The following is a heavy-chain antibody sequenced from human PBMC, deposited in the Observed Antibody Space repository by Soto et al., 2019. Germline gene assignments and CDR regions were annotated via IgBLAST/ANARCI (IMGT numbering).Heavy chain of an antibody. J-gene: IGHJ6*02. CDR3: ARDLGGYCSGGSCRGDYWGMDV. CDR2: IYSGGST. CDR1: GFTVSSNY. V-gene: IGHV3-53*01. D-gene: IGHD2-15*01. Sequence: EVQLVESGGGLIQPGGSLRLSCAASGFTVSSNYMSWVRQAPGKGLEWVSVIYSGGSTYYADSVKGRFTISRDTSKNTLYLQMNSLSAEDTALYYCARDLGGYCSGGSCRGDYWGMDVWGQGTTVTVS.